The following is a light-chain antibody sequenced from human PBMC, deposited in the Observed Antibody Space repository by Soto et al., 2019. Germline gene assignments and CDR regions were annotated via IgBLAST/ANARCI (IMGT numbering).Light chain of an antibody. CDR3: CSYAGSSTYV. J-gene: IGLJ1*01. V-gene: IGLV2-23*02. Sequence: QSVLTQPASVSGSPGQSITISCTGTSSDVGTNNYVSWYQQHPGKAPKLIIYEVSGRPSGVSNRFSGSKSGNTASLTISGLQAEDEADYYCCSYAGSSTYVFGTGTKVTVL. CDR1: SSDVGTNNY. CDR2: EVS.